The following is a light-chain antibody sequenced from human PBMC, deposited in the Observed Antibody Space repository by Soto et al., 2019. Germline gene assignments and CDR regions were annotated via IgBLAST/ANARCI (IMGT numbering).Light chain of an antibody. V-gene: IGKV3-15*01. J-gene: IGKJ2*01. CDR1: QSVSSN. CDR2: GAS. CDR3: HQSSNWPHT. Sequence: EIVMTQSPATLSVSPGERATLSCRASQSVSSNLAWYQQTPGQAPRLLIYGASTRATGIPARFSGSGSGTEFTLTISSLQSEDFAVYYCHQSSNWPHTFGQGTKLEIK.